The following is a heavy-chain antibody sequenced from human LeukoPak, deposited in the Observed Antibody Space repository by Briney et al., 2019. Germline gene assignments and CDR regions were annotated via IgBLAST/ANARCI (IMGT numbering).Heavy chain of an antibody. D-gene: IGHD2-8*01. CDR2: VYPGDSDT. CDR3: ARQNGQIDV. J-gene: IGHJ6*04. CDR1: GYRFTTYW. V-gene: IGHV5-51*01. Sequence: GESLKISCEASGYRFTTYWIAWVRQMPGKGLEWMGIVYPGDSDTRYSPSFHGHVTISADKSISTAYLQWSSLKASDTAMYYGARQNGQIDVWGKGTTVTVSS.